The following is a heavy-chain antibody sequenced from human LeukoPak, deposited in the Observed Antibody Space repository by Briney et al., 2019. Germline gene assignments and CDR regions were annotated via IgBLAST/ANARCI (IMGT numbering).Heavy chain of an antibody. CDR2: ISGSDGST. CDR1: GFTFSSYA. Sequence: GGSLRLSCAASGFTFSSYAMSWVRQAPGKGLEWVSSISGSDGSTYYADSVKGRFTISRDNSKNTLYLQMNSLRGEDTAVYYCARGSVAGPPDAFDIWGQGTMVTVSS. J-gene: IGHJ3*02. V-gene: IGHV3-23*01. D-gene: IGHD6-19*01. CDR3: ARGSVAGPPDAFDI.